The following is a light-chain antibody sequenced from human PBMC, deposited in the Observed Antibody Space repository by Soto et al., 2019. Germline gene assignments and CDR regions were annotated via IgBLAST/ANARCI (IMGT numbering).Light chain of an antibody. J-gene: IGLJ1*01. CDR1: SSDIGAYDY. CDR3: TSYTSTSTYV. Sequence: SALTQPASLSGSPGQSITISCTGTSSDIGAYDYVSWFQQHPGKAPKLMISEVNNRPSGVSNRFSGSKSGNTAYLTISGLQAEDEADYYCTSYTSTSTYVFGTGTKVTVL. CDR2: EVN. V-gene: IGLV2-14*01.